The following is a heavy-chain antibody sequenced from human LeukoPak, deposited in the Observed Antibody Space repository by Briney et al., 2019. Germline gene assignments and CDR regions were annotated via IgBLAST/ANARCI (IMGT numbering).Heavy chain of an antibody. D-gene: IGHD3-22*01. Sequence: AGGSLRLSCAASGFTFSSYSMNWVRQAPGKGLEWVSYISSSSSTIYYADSVKGRFTISRDNAKNSLYLQMNSLRAEDTAVYYCARVFYYYDSSGYYYEVFDYWGQGTLVTVSS. CDR3: ARVFYYYDSSGYYYEVFDY. CDR2: ISSSSSTI. V-gene: IGHV3-48*01. CDR1: GFTFSSYS. J-gene: IGHJ4*02.